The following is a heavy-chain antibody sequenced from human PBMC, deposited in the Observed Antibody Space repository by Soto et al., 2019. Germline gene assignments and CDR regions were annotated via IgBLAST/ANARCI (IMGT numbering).Heavy chain of an antibody. J-gene: IGHJ5*02. CDR1: GCSISRSNW. V-gene: IGHV4-4*02. CDR2: IYHSGRT. CDR3: ARATGVNYYDSSGYYRNNWFDP. Sequence: PSETLSLTCAVSGCSISRSNWLSWVRQPPGKGVEGIGEIYHSGRTNYNTSLKSRVTISVDKSKYKFSLKLSSVTAADTAVYYCARATGVNYYDSSGYYRNNWFDPWGQGTLVTV. D-gene: IGHD3-22*01.